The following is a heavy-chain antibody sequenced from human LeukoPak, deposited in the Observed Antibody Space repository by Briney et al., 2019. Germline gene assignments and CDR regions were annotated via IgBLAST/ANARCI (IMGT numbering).Heavy chain of an antibody. CDR1: GGSVSSNGFY. V-gene: IGHV4-39*01. J-gene: IGHJ4*02. Sequence: SETLSLTCTVSGGSVSSNGFYWGWIRQPPGKGLEWIGSLYYGGTTYYNSSLKSRATISVDTSENQFSLRLSSVTAADTAVYYCARRDTVAEANYFDNWGQGTLVTVSS. CDR2: LYYGGTT. CDR3: ARRDTVAEANYFDN. D-gene: IGHD6-19*01.